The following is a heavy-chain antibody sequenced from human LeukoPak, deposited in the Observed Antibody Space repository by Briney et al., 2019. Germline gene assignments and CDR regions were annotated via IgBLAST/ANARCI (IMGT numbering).Heavy chain of an antibody. CDR2: IIPIFGTA. J-gene: IGHJ4*02. CDR3: AREKQQLYYFDY. CDR1: GGTFSSYA. Sequence: GASVKVSCKASGGTFSSYAISWVRQAPGQGLEWMGGIIPIFGTANYAQKFQGRVTITADKSTSTAHMELSSLRSEDTAVYYCAREKQQLYYFDYWGQGTLVTVSS. D-gene: IGHD6-13*01. V-gene: IGHV1-69*06.